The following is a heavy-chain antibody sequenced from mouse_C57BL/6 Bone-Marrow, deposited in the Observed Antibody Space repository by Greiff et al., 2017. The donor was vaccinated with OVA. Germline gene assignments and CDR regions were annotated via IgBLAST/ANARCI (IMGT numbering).Heavy chain of an antibody. CDR1: GYTFTDYY. CDR2: INPNNGGT. V-gene: IGHV1-26*01. J-gene: IGHJ2*01. Sequence: VQLQQSGPELVKPGASVKISCKASGYTFTDYYMNWVKQSHGKSLEWIGDINPNNGGTSYNQKFKGKATLTVDKSSSTAYMELRSLTSEDSAVYYCARGYNLDYWGQGTTLTVSS. CDR3: ARGYNLDY. D-gene: IGHD1-2*01.